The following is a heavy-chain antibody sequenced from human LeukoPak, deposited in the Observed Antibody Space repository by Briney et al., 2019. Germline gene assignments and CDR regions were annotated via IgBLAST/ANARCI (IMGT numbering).Heavy chain of an antibody. CDR2: IKPDGSEK. CDR1: GFTFSSHW. Sequence: GGSLRLSCAASGFTFSSHWMSWVRQAPGKGLEWVASIKPDGSEKYYVDSVKGRFTISRDSAKSSLYLQMNTLRAEDTAVYYCARGPWGQWLWSYFDYWGQGTLVTVSS. V-gene: IGHV3-7*01. D-gene: IGHD6-19*01. CDR3: ARGPWGQWLWSYFDY. J-gene: IGHJ4*02.